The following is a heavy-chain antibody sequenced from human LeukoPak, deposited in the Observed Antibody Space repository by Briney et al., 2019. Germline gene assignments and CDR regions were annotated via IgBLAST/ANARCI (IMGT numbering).Heavy chain of an antibody. D-gene: IGHD3-9*01. Sequence: GGSLRLSCAASAFTFDDYAMHWVRQAPGKGLEWVSGISWNSGRIGYADSVKGRFTISRDNSKNTLYLQMNSLRAEDTAVYYCAKDSSYYDILTGYQGGLDYWGQGTLVTVSS. CDR1: AFTFDDYA. J-gene: IGHJ4*02. CDR3: AKDSSYYDILTGYQGGLDY. CDR2: ISWNSGRI. V-gene: IGHV3-9*01.